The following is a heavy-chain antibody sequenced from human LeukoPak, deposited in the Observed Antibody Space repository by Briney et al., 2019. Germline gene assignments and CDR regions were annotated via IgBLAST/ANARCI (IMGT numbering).Heavy chain of an antibody. CDR2: IKQDGSEK. J-gene: IGHJ4*02. D-gene: IGHD6-13*01. CDR1: GFTFSSYW. V-gene: IGHV3-7*01. Sequence: GGSLRLSCAASGFTFSSYWMSWVRQAPGKGLEWVANIKQDGSEKYYVDSVKGRFTISRDNSKNTLYLQMNSLRAEDTAVYYCARVSGIAAAATFDYWGQGTLVTVSS. CDR3: ARVSGIAAAATFDY.